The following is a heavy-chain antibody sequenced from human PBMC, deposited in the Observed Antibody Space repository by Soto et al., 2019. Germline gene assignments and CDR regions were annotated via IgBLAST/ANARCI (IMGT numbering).Heavy chain of an antibody. Sequence: GGSLRLSCAASGFTFSSYGMHWVRQAPGKGLEWVAVISYDGSNKYYADSVKGRFTISRDNSKNTLYLQMNSLRAEDTAVYYWAKEISVGGYDLYYYYYGMDVGGKGPTVTVSS. CDR1: GFTFSSYG. CDR2: ISYDGSNK. J-gene: IGHJ6*04. D-gene: IGHD5-12*01. V-gene: IGHV3-30*18. CDR3: AKEISVGGYDLYYYYYGMDV.